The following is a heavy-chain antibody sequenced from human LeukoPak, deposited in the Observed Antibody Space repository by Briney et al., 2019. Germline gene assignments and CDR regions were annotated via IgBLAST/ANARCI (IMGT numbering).Heavy chain of an antibody. J-gene: IGHJ4*02. CDR1: GFTFSSYG. D-gene: IGHD3-10*01. CDR3: ARAPPVLIS. V-gene: IGHV3-48*04. CDR2: ISSSSSTI. Sequence: GGSLRLSCAASGFTFSSYGMTWVRQAPGKGLEWVSYISSSSSTIYYADSVKGRFTISRDNAKNSLYLQMNSLRAEDTAVYYCARAPPVLISWGQGTLVTVSS.